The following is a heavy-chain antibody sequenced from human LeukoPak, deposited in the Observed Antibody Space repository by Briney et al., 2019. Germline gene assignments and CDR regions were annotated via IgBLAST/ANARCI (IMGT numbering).Heavy chain of an antibody. J-gene: IGHJ5*02. V-gene: IGHV4-34*01. Sequence: SETLSLTCAVYGGSFSGYYWGWIRQPPGKGLEWIGEINHSGSTNYNPSLKSRVTISVDTSKNQFSLKLSSVTAADTAVYYCARGGAMVRGAIGWFDPWGQGTLVTVSS. CDR1: GGSFSGYY. CDR3: ARGGAMVRGAIGWFDP. CDR2: INHSGST. D-gene: IGHD3-10*01.